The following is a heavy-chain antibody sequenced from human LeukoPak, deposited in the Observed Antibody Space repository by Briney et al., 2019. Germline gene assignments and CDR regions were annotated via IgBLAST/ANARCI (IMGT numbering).Heavy chain of an antibody. J-gene: IGHJ4*02. V-gene: IGHV4-4*07. CDR1: GGSISSYY. CDR3: HGGGYSYGQDY. D-gene: IGHD5-18*01. CDR2: IYTSGST. Sequence: KSSETLSLTCTVSGGSISSYYWSWIRQPAGKGLEWIGRIYTSGSTNYNPSLKSRVTISVDTSKNQFSLKLSSVTAADTAVYYCHGGGYSYGQDYWGQGTLVTVSS.